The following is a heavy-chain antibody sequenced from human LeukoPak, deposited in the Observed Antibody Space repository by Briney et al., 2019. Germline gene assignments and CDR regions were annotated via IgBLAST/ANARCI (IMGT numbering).Heavy chain of an antibody. CDR3: AREGILDSGDGYNPSYYYYMDV. CDR1: GGSISSYY. CDR2: IYTSGST. J-gene: IGHJ6*03. D-gene: IGHD5-24*01. Sequence: PSETLSLTCTVSGGSISSYYWSWIRQPAGKGLEWIGRIYTSGSTNYNPSLKSRVTMSVDTSKNQFSLKLSSVTAADTAVYYCAREGILDSGDGYNPSYYYYMDVWGKGTTVTSP. V-gene: IGHV4-4*07.